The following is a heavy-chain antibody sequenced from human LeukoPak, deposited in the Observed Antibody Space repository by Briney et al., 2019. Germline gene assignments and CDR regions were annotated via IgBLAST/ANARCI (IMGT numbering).Heavy chain of an antibody. CDR3: ARGAHDDSSGYYYKAYYYYYMDV. CDR1: GGSISSYY. Sequence: PSETLSLTCTVSGGSISSYYWSWIRQPAGKGLEWIGRIYTSGSTNYNPSLKSRVTMSVDTSKNQFSLKLSSVTAADTAVYYCARGAHDDSSGYYYKAYYYYYMDVWGKGTTVTISS. V-gene: IGHV4-4*07. CDR2: IYTSGST. J-gene: IGHJ6*03. D-gene: IGHD3-22*01.